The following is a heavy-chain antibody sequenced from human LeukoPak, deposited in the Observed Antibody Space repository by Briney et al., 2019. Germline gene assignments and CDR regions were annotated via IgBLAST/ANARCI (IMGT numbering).Heavy chain of an antibody. CDR2: IYTSGST. Sequence: PSETLSLTCSVSGGSISSSSYYWGWIRQPPGKGLEWIGSIYTSGSTNYNPSLKSRVTMSVDTSKNQFSLKLSSVTAADTAVYYCARDPADYYGSGSTDYFDYWGQGTLVTVSS. CDR3: ARDPADYYGSGSTDYFDY. CDR1: GGSISSSSYY. J-gene: IGHJ4*02. V-gene: IGHV4-39*07. D-gene: IGHD3-10*01.